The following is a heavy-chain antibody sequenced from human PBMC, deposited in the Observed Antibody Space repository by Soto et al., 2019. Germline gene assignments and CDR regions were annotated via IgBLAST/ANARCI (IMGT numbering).Heavy chain of an antibody. CDR2: ISYDGGNK. V-gene: IGHV3-30*03. Sequence: QVQLVESGGGVVQPGRSLRLSCAASGFTFSNYGMHWVRQAPGKGLEWVALISYDGGNKYYADSVKGRFSISRDSSKNTLYLQMNSLRVEDTAVYYCARGAMRDDYYYGMDVWGQGTTVTVSS. J-gene: IGHJ6*02. CDR1: GFTFSNYG. CDR3: ARGAMRDDYYYGMDV.